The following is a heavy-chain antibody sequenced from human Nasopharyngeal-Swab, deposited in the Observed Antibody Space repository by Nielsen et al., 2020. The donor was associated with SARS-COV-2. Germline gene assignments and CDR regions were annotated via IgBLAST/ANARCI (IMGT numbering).Heavy chain of an antibody. D-gene: IGHD1-26*01. CDR3: AKTPGRVDPFDS. J-gene: IGHJ4*02. CDR2: INNRGDDT. V-gene: IGHV3-23*01. Sequence: GGSLRLSCAASGFTFRYYAMSWVRRAPGKGLEWVSTINNRGDDTHYADSVKGRFTISRDNSKNTLYLQMNSLRAEDTAVYYCAKTPGRVDPFDSWGQGTLVTVSS. CDR1: GFTFRYYA.